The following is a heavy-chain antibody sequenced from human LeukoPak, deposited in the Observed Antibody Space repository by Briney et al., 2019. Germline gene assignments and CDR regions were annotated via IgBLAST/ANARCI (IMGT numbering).Heavy chain of an antibody. CDR2: IIPIFGTA. Sequence: SVKVSCKASGGTFSSYAISWVRQAPGQGLEWMGGIIPIFGTANYAQKFQGRVTITADKSTSTAYMELSSLRSEDTAVYYCARNYYDSSGFDYWGQGTLVTVSS. CDR1: GGTFSSYA. V-gene: IGHV1-69*06. D-gene: IGHD3-22*01. J-gene: IGHJ4*02. CDR3: ARNYYDSSGFDY.